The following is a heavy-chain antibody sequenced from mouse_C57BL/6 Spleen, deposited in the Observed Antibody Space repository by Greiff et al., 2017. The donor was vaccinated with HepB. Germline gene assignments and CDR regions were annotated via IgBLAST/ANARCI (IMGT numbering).Heavy chain of an antibody. Sequence: QVQLQQPGAELVKPGASVKLSCKASGYTFTSYWMQWVKQRPGQGLEWIGEIDPSDSYTNYNQKFKGKATLTVDTSSSTAYMQLSSLTSEDSAVYYCARRTRANGYWGQGTTLTVSS. CDR1: GYTFTSYW. CDR2: IDPSDSYT. J-gene: IGHJ2*01. V-gene: IGHV1-50*01. CDR3: ARRTRANGY. D-gene: IGHD3-1*01.